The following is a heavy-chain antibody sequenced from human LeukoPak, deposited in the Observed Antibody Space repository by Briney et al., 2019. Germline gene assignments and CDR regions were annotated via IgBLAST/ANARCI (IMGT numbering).Heavy chain of an antibody. Sequence: GASVKVSCKASGYAFTSYAMNWVRQAPGQGLEWMGWINTNTGNPTYAQGFTGRFVFSLDTSVSTAYLQISSLKAEDTAVYYCARDIPTYSRYNWFDPWGQGTLVTVSS. J-gene: IGHJ5*02. CDR1: GYAFTSYA. CDR2: INTNTGNP. D-gene: IGHD2-15*01. V-gene: IGHV7-4-1*02. CDR3: ARDIPTYSRYNWFDP.